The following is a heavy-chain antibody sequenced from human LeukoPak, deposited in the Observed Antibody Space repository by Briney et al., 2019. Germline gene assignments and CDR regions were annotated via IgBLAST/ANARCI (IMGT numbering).Heavy chain of an antibody. V-gene: IGHV4-61*02. D-gene: IGHD5-12*01. J-gene: IGHJ4*02. CDR3: ARDPGYSGYDWYFDY. CDR2: IYTSGIT. CDR1: GGSLSSGSYS. Sequence: PSQTLSLTCTVSGGSLSSGSYSWRWLRQPAGTGLEWIGRIYTSGITNYNPSLKSRVTISVDTSKNQFSLKLSSVTAADRAVYYCARDPGYSGYDWYFDYWGQGTLVTVSS.